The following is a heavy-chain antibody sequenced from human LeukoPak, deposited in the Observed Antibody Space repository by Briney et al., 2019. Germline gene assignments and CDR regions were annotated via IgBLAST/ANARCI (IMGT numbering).Heavy chain of an antibody. Sequence: GGSLRLSCAASGFTFSSYAMTWVRQAPGKGLEWVSVIYSGGSTYYADSVKGRFTISRDNSKNTLYLQMNSLRAEDTAVYYCARGGSWETDDFDYWGQGTLVTVSS. V-gene: IGHV3-53*01. CDR3: ARGGSWETDDFDY. J-gene: IGHJ4*02. CDR1: GFTFSSYA. D-gene: IGHD6-13*01. CDR2: IYSGGST.